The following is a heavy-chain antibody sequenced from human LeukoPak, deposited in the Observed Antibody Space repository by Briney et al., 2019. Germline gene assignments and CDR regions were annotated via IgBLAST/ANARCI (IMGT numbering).Heavy chain of an antibody. J-gene: IGHJ4*02. CDR1: GFTFSGSA. V-gene: IGHV3-73*01. CDR2: IRSTANGYAT. D-gene: IGHD3-10*01. CDR3: TGNYYDSGSYADFDY. Sequence: PGGSLRLSCAASGFTFSGSALHWVRQASGKGLEWVGRIRSTANGYATAYAASVKGRFTISRDDSKNTAYLQMDSLKTEDTAVYYCTGNYYDSGSYADFDYWGQGTLVTVSS.